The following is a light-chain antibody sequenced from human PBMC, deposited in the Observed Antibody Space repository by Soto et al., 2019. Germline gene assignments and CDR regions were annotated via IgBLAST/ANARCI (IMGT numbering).Light chain of an antibody. CDR3: RQYGSLPHS. Sequence: EIVLTQSPGTLSLSPGERATLSCRASQSVSSRYLAWYQQKPGQAPRRLIYGAYSRATAIPDRFSGSGSGTAFTFYISRVEPEDFAVYYCRQYGSLPHSFDQGTVLEIK. CDR1: QSVSSRY. J-gene: IGKJ2*01. V-gene: IGKV3-20*01. CDR2: GAY.